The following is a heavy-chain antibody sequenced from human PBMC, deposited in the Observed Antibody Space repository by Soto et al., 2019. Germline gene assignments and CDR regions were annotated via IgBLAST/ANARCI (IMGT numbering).Heavy chain of an antibody. V-gene: IGHV3-9*01. CDR3: AKDMGKYYPILTGHFPYFDS. CDR1: GFTFDEYA. J-gene: IGHJ4*02. CDR2: ISWNSGSV. Sequence: EVQLVESGGGLVQPGRSLRLSCAASGFTFDEYAMHWVRQAPGKGLEWVSGISWNSGSVGYADAVKGRFTVSRDSAKNSLYLQMDSLRAEDTAFYYCAKDMGKYYPILTGHFPYFDSWGQGALVTVSS. D-gene: IGHD3-9*01.